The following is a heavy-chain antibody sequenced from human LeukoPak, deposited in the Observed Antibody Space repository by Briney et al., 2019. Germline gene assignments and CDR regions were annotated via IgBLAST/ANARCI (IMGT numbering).Heavy chain of an antibody. CDR3: AAYYYDSSGYLG. J-gene: IGHJ4*02. Sequence: PSETLSLTCTVSGGSIISSGYYWGWIRQPPGKGLEWIGSVSYSGSTYYNPPLRSRVTISVDTSKNQFSLKLTSVTAADTAVYYCAAYYYDSSGYLGCGQGTLVTVSS. CDR2: VSYSGST. V-gene: IGHV4-39*01. D-gene: IGHD3-22*01. CDR1: GGSIISSGYY.